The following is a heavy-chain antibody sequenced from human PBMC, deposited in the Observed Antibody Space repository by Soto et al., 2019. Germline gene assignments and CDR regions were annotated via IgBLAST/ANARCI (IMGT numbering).Heavy chain of an antibody. CDR1: GFTFSSYA. CDR3: AKARQEWDLLVFSGWFDL. D-gene: IGHD1-26*01. Sequence: EVQLLESGGGLVQPGGSLRLSCAASGFTFSSYAMSWVRQAPGKGLEWVSAISGSGGSTYYADSVKGRFTISRDNSKNTLYLQMNSLRAVDTAVYYCAKARQEWDLLVFSGWFDLWGQGTLVTVSS. J-gene: IGHJ5*02. CDR2: ISGSGGST. V-gene: IGHV3-23*01.